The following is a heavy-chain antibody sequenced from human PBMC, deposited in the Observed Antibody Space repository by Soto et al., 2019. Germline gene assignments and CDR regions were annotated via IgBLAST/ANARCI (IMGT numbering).Heavy chain of an antibody. CDR3: AKRDSSGYSNSDYRMDL. J-gene: IGHJ6*02. V-gene: IGHV3-30*18. Sequence: QVQLVESGGGVVQPGRSLRLSCAASGFTFRNYGMHWVRQAPGEGLEWVALISSDGSNEYYADSVKGRFTISRDNSENTLDLQMNRLIAEETAVYYCAKRDSSGYSNSDYRMDLWGQGTTVTVSS. CDR2: ISSDGSNE. CDR1: GFTFRNYG. D-gene: IGHD3-22*01.